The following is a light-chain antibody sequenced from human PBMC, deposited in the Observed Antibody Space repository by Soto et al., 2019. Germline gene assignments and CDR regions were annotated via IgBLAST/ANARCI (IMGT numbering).Light chain of an antibody. CDR2: GAS. CDR1: QSISNN. CDR3: QQYDNWPWT. Sequence: EIVLTQSPGTLSLSPGERATLSCRASQSISNNLAWYQQKPGQAPRLLIYGASRRATGFPARFSGSGSGTDFTLTISSLQSEDFAVYYCQQYDNWPWTFGQGTKVDIK. J-gene: IGKJ1*01. V-gene: IGKV3-15*01.